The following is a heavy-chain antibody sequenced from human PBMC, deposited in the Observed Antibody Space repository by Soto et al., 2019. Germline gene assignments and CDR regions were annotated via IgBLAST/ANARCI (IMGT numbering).Heavy chain of an antibody. J-gene: IGHJ6*01. CDR2: IHQDGNEK. V-gene: IGHV3-7*01. CDR3: AGGNALDV. Sequence: GGSLRPSSAASRFTFTTYWMTLVRQTPEKGLEWVANIHQDGNEKYYMDSVKGRFTISRDNAKNSLYLQMTSLRAEDTAVYYCAGGNALDVWGQGTTVTVSS. CDR1: RFTFTTYW.